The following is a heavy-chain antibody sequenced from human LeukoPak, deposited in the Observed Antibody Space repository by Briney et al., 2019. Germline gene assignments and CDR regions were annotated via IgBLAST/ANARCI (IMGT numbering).Heavy chain of an antibody. V-gene: IGHV4-34*01. J-gene: IGHJ5*02. D-gene: IGHD2-2*01. CDR1: GGSFSGYY. CDR3: ARESHIVVVPAAISWFDP. Sequence: PSETLSLTCAVYGGSFSGYYWSWIRQPPGKGLEWIGEINHSGSTNYNPSLKSRVTISVDRSKNQFSLKLSSVTAADTAVYYCARESHIVVVPAAISWFDPWGQGTLVTVSS. CDR2: INHSGST.